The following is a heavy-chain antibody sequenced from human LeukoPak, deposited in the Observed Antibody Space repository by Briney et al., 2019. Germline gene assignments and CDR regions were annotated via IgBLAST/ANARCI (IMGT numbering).Heavy chain of an antibody. Sequence: PGGSLRLSCAASGFALSNYWMHWVRQAPGEGLVWVSRVDPAGTTTNYADSVTGRFTASRDNAKNTFYLQLNSLRAEDTALYYCTRVQAGRSGLMDVWGRGTTVTVSS. D-gene: IGHD2-8*02. CDR2: VDPAGTTT. V-gene: IGHV3-74*01. J-gene: IGHJ6*02. CDR3: TRVQAGRSGLMDV. CDR1: GFALSNYW.